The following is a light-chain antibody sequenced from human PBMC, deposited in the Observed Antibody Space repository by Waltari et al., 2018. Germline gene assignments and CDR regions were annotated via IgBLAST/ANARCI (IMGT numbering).Light chain of an antibody. CDR2: EVS. Sequence: QSALTHPASVSGSPGQPITIPCPGTSSAVGVYNYVSWYQQHPGKAPKLMIYEVSNRPSGVSNRFSGSKSGNTASLTISGLQAEDEADYYCSSYTSSSTVVFGGGTKLTVL. V-gene: IGLV2-14*01. CDR3: SSYTSSSTVV. J-gene: IGLJ2*01. CDR1: SSAVGVYNY.